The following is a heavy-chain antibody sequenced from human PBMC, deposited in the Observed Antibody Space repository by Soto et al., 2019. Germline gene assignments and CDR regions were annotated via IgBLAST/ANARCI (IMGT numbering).Heavy chain of an antibody. CDR1: SGSISRSSNP. Sequence: PSETLSLTCPFSSGSISRSSNPWGWIRQPPGKGLEWIGNIYYSENTYYNPSLKSRVTISVDTSKNQFSLRLTSVTAADTAVYYCATHPPYGPLDHWGQGTQVTVSS. CDR3: ATHPPYGPLDH. CDR2: IYYSENT. V-gene: IGHV4-39*01. J-gene: IGHJ4*02. D-gene: IGHD4-17*01.